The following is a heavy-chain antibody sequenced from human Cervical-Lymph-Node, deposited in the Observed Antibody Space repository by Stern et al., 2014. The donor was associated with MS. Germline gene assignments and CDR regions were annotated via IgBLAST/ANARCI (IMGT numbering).Heavy chain of an antibody. D-gene: IGHD3-3*01. J-gene: IGHJ4*02. CDR3: ATKRSIFGGPFDY. V-gene: IGHV3-21*01. CDR1: GFPFSTYT. CDR2: ISSTGVYK. Sequence: EVQLVESGGGLVKPGGSLRLSCAASGFPFSTYTLNWVRQAPGKGLEWVSSISSTGVYKYYGDSVKGRFTISRDNTKNSLYLQMSSLRAEDTAVYYCATKRSIFGGPFDYWGQGTLVTVSS.